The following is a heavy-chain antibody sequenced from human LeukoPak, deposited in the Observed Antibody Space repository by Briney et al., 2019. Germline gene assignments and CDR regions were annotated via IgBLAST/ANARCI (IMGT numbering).Heavy chain of an antibody. CDR3: ANSRGTSWMDYYYYMDV. Sequence: GASVKVSCKASGGTFSSYAISWVRQAPGQGLEWMGGIIPIFGTANYAQKFQGRVTITTDESTSTAYMELSSLRSEDTAVYYCANSRGTSWMDYYYYMDVWGKGTTVTVSS. J-gene: IGHJ6*03. CDR1: GGTFSSYA. V-gene: IGHV1-69*05. D-gene: IGHD2-2*01. CDR2: IIPIFGTA.